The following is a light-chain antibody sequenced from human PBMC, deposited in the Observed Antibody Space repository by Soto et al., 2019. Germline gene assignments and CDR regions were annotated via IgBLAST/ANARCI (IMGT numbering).Light chain of an antibody. CDR1: QSVSSSD. V-gene: IGKV3-20*01. CDR3: QQYGSSPGT. CDR2: GAS. J-gene: IGKJ2*01. Sequence: EIGLTQSPGTLSLSPGERATLSCRASQSVSSSDLAWYQQKPGQAPRLLIYGASSRATGIPDRFSGSGSGTDFTLTISRLEPEDFAVYYCQQYGSSPGTFGQGTKLEIK.